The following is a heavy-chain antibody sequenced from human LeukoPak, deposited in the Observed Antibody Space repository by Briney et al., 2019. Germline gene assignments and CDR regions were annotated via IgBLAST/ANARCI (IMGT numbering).Heavy chain of an antibody. Sequence: GGSLRLSCAVSGSIGIDGYMSWVRQAPGKGLEWLSVIYRGGARYYSDSMKGRFTISRDSSNNAWHLQLHNLRVEDTAVYYCAGASSDGVIIDATSFDLWGQGTLVIVSS. CDR3: AGASSDGVIIDATSFDL. V-gene: IGHV3-66*01. CDR1: GSIGIDGY. CDR2: IYRGGAR. J-gene: IGHJ4*02. D-gene: IGHD2-15*01.